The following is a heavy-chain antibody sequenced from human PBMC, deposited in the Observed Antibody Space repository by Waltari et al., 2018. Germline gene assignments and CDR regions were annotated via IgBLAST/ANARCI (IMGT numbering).Heavy chain of an antibody. D-gene: IGHD6-19*01. Sequence: EVQLVESGGGLVKPGGSLRLSCAASGFTFSSYSMNWVRQAPGKGLEWVSSISSSSSYIYYADSVKGRFTISRDNAKNSLYLQMNSLRAEDTAVYYCARGGRIVVAAFDYWGQGTLVTVSS. J-gene: IGHJ4*02. CDR2: ISSSSSYI. V-gene: IGHV3-21*01. CDR3: ARGGRIVVAAFDY. CDR1: GFTFSSYS.